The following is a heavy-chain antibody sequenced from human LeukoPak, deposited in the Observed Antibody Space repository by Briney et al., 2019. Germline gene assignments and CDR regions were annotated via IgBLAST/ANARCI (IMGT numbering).Heavy chain of an antibody. V-gene: IGHV3-73*01. CDR3: ARALWGGDRYGSGNFPDY. Sequence: GGSLRLSCAASGFIFSGSAMHWVRQASGKGLEWVGRLRSKANNYATTYAASVKGRFTISRDNSKNSLYLQMSSLRAEDTAVYYCARALWGGDRYGSGNFPDYWGHGTLVTVSS. J-gene: IGHJ4*01. CDR1: GFIFSGSA. CDR2: LRSKANNYAT. D-gene: IGHD3-10*01.